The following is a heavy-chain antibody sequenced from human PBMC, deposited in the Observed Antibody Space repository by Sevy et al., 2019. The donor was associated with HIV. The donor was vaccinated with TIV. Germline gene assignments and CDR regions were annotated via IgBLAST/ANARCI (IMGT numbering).Heavy chain of an antibody. CDR1: GFRFDDYV. V-gene: IGHV3-9*01. D-gene: IGHD3-10*01. CDR3: VKSSPTRGDFDDLRGGFYFHS. Sequence: GGSLRLSCAASGFRFDDYVMHWVRQVPGKGLEWVASISWNGAGGAYADFAKGRFTISRDNAKASLGLEMNSLTSGDTAVYYCVKSSPTRGDFDDLRGGFYFHSWGQGTLVTVSS. J-gene: IGHJ4*02. CDR2: ISWNGAGG.